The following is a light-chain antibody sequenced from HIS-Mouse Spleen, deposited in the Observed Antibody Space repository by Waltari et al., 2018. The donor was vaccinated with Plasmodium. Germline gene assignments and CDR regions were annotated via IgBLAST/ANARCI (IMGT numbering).Light chain of an antibody. CDR1: VLAKKY. CDR2: KDS. V-gene: IGLV3-27*01. J-gene: IGLJ3*02. CDR3: YSAADNKRV. Sequence: SYELTQPSSVSVSPGQTARITCSGDVLAKKYARWFQQKPGQAPVLVIYKDSERPSGIPERFSGSSSGTTVTLTISGAQVEDEADYYCYSAADNKRVFGGGTKLTV.